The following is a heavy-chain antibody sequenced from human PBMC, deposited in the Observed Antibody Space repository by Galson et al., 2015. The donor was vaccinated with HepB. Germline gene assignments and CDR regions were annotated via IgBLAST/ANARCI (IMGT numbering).Heavy chain of an antibody. D-gene: IGHD3-22*01. J-gene: IGHJ3*02. CDR1: GFTFSSYS. CDR2: ISSSSSTI. V-gene: IGHV3-48*04. Sequence: SLRLSCAASGFTFSSYSMNWVRQAPGKGLEWVSYISSSSSTIYYADSVKGRFTISRDNAKNSLYLQMNSLRAEDTAVYYCARFGIVVADAFDIWGQGTMVTVSS. CDR3: ARFGIVVADAFDI.